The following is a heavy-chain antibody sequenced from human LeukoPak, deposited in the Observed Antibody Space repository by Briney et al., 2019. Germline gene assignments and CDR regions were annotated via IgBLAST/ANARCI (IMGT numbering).Heavy chain of an antibody. D-gene: IGHD6-13*01. CDR2: ISSISRYI. CDR1: GFSFSSDS. V-gene: IGHV3-21*01. Sequence: RGALRLSCAASGFSFSSDSMSWVRQAPGGGLGWVSSISSISRYIYYADSVKGRFTISREKAKNSLYLQMNSLRAEDTAVYYCARDRGVGIGAFDIWGQGTMVTVSS. J-gene: IGHJ3*02. CDR3: ARDRGVGIGAFDI.